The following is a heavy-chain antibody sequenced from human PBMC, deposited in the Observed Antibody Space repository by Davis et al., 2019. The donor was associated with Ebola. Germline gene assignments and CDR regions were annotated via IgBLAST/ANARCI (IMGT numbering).Heavy chain of an antibody. Sequence: GESLKISCAASDFTFSSYGMHWVRQAPGKGLEWVALIHFDGSNKYYAESVKGRFTISRDNSKNALSLQMNSLRTEDTAVYYCAKDRRFWPDRGGLDYWGQGALVTVSS. CDR1: DFTFSSYG. D-gene: IGHD3-16*01. CDR2: IHFDGSNK. V-gene: IGHV3-30*02. J-gene: IGHJ4*02. CDR3: AKDRRFWPDRGGLDY.